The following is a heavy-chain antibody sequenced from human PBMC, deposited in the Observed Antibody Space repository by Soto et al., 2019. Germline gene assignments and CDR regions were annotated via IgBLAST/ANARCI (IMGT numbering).Heavy chain of an antibody. Sequence: SETLSLTCTVSGGSISSYYWSWIRQPPGKGLEWIGYIYYSGSTNYNPSLKSRVTISVDTSKNQFSLKLSSVTAADTAVYYCARGAAAGTSPARFDYWGQGTLVTVSS. J-gene: IGHJ4*02. V-gene: IGHV4-59*01. CDR1: GGSISSYY. D-gene: IGHD6-13*01. CDR3: ARGAAAGTSPARFDY. CDR2: IYYSGST.